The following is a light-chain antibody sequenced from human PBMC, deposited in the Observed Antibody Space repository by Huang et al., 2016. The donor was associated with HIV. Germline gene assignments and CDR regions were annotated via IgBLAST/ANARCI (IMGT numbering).Light chain of an antibody. V-gene: IGKV2-30*01. CDR3: MQGTHWPPT. J-gene: IGKJ4*01. CDR1: QGLVYGDGNTF. Sequence: DVVMTQSPLSLPVSLGQPAAISCRSSQGLVYGDGNTFLNWFHQRPGQSPRRLIYKGSKRDSGVPDRFSGSGSGTDFTLKISRVEAEDVGVYYCMQGTHWPPTFGGGTKVEIK. CDR2: KGS.